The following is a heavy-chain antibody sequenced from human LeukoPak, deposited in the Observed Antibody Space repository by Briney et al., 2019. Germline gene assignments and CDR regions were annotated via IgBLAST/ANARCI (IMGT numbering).Heavy chain of an antibody. CDR1: GFTFSSYG. CDR3: ARYLGPFYWYFDL. V-gene: IGHV3-30*03. D-gene: IGHD3-10*01. Sequence: GGSLRLSCAASGFTFSSYGMHWVRQAPGKGLEWVAVISYDGSNKYYADSVKGRFTISRDNSKNTLYLQMNSLRAEDTAVYYCARYLGPFYWYFDLWGRGTLVTVSS. CDR2: ISYDGSNK. J-gene: IGHJ2*01.